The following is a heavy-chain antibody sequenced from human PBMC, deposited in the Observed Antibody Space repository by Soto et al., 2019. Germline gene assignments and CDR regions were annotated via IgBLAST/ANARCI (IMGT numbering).Heavy chain of an antibody. D-gene: IGHD6-19*01. CDR2: INPNSGGT. Sequence: ASVKVSCKASGYTFTGYYMHWVRQAPGQGLEWMGWINPNSGGTNYAQKFQGRVTMTRDTSISTAYMELSRLRSDDTAVYYCARDEGRDSSGWYYYYYGMDVWGQGTQVTVSS. CDR3: ARDEGRDSSGWYYYYYGMDV. J-gene: IGHJ6*02. V-gene: IGHV1-2*02. CDR1: GYTFTGYY.